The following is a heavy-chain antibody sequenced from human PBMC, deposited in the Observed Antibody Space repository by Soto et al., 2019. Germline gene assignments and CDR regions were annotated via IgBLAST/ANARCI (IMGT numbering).Heavy chain of an antibody. Sequence: SVKVSCKASGVTFNRQDMRWVRQAPGQGLEWMGGIIPMFGTPHYAEKFQDRVTITADESTGTAYLELSSLTSEDTAVYHCATSEGRDGYSFDYWGPGTLVTVSS. CDR1: GVTFNRQD. CDR3: ATSEGRDGYSFDY. D-gene: IGHD5-12*01. J-gene: IGHJ4*02. V-gene: IGHV1-69*13. CDR2: IIPMFGTP.